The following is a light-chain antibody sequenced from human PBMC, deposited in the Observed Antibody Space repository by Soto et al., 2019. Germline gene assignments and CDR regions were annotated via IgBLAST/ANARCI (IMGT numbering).Light chain of an antibody. V-gene: IGKV3-11*01. CDR1: QSISRS. CDR2: DAS. CDR3: RQRGTWPRVT. Sequence: EVVLTQSPATLSLSPGESATLSCRASQSISRSLGWYQQKPGQSPRLLIYDASIRAAGIPARFRGGGSGTDFTLTISSLAHEDFAIYYCRQRGTWPRVTFGGGTKVEIK. J-gene: IGKJ4*01.